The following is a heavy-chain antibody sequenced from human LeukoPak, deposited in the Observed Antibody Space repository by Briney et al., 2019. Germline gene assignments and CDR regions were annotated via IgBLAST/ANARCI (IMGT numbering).Heavy chain of an antibody. V-gene: IGHV3-30-3*01. Sequence: GGSLRLSCAASGFTFSSYAMHWVRQAPGKGLEWVAVISYDGSNKYYADSMKGRFTISRDNSKNTLYLQMNSLRAEDTAVYYCARESGEIGYCSGGSCYKDYWGQGTLVTVSS. J-gene: IGHJ4*02. CDR2: ISYDGSNK. CDR1: GFTFSSYA. D-gene: IGHD2-15*01. CDR3: ARESGEIGYCSGGSCYKDY.